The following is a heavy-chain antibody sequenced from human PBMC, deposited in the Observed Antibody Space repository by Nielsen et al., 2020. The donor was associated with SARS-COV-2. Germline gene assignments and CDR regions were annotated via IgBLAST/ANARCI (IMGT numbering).Heavy chain of an antibody. D-gene: IGHD6-13*01. CDR2: IWYDGSNK. CDR1: GFTFSSYG. V-gene: IGHV3-33*01. Sequence: LSLTCAASGFTFSSYGMHWVRQAPGKGLEWVAVIWYDGSNKYYADSVKGRFTISRDNSKNTLYLQMNSLRAEDTAVYYCARAAAGTISMDYWGQGTLVTVSS. J-gene: IGHJ4*02. CDR3: ARAAAGTISMDY.